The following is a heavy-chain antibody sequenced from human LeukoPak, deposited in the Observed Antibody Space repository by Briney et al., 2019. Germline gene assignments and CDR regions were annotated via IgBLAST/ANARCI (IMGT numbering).Heavy chain of an antibody. Sequence: PSETLSLTCTVSGGSITTNDYYWGWIRQPPGKGLEWIGNIFHTGSTYCNPSLKSRLTISIDTSKNQVSLNLNSVTAADTAVYYCARVGSTLIVDMTGAWFDPWGQGTLVTVSS. CDR1: GGSITTNDYY. CDR2: IFHTGST. V-gene: IGHV4-39*02. J-gene: IGHJ5*02. D-gene: IGHD3-22*01. CDR3: ARVGSTLIVDMTGAWFDP.